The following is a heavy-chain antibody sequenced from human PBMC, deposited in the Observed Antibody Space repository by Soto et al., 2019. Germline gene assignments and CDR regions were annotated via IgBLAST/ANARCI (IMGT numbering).Heavy chain of an antibody. Sequence: QVQLQQWGAGLLKPSETLSLTCAVYGGSFSGYYWSWIRQPPGKGLEWIGEINHSGSTNYNPSLKSRVTISVDTSKNQFSVKLSSVTAADTAVYYCARALIVVVVAATSAFDYWGQGTLVTVSS. CDR3: ARALIVVVVAATSAFDY. J-gene: IGHJ4*02. CDR2: INHSGST. V-gene: IGHV4-34*01. D-gene: IGHD2-15*01. CDR1: GGSFSGYY.